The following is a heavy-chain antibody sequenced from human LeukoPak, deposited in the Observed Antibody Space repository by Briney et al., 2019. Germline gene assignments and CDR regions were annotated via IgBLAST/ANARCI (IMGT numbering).Heavy chain of an antibody. J-gene: IGHJ4*02. Sequence: GGSLRLSCAASGFTFSSYWMHWVRQTPGKGLVWVSRINGGGSSTVSADSVKGRFTISRDNAMNTLYLQMNSLRAEDTAVYYCARDLRSPSDTNIAIDYWGQGTLVTVSS. V-gene: IGHV3-74*01. CDR1: GFTFSSYW. CDR2: INGGGSST. CDR3: ARDLRSPSDTNIAIDY.